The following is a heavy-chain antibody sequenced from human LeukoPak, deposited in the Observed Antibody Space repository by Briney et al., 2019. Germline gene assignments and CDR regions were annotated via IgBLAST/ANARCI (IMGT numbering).Heavy chain of an antibody. Sequence: ASVEVSCKASGYTFTNYHIAWVRQAPGQGLEWMGWVSTNDGNTVYAQRLQGRVTMTTDTSTSTAYMELRSLRSDDTAVYYCARSSDIYDYVWGSYLNYWGQGTLVTVSS. CDR3: ARSSDIYDYVWGSYLNY. CDR1: GYTFTNYH. J-gene: IGHJ4*02. D-gene: IGHD3-16*02. CDR2: VSTNDGNT. V-gene: IGHV1-18*01.